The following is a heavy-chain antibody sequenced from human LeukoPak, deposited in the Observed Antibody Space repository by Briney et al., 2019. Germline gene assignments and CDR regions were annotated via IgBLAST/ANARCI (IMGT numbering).Heavy chain of an antibody. Sequence: GGSLRLSCAVSGFTFTDYWMKWVRPAPGKGLGWVARIRQDGGEKSYVDSVKGRFSISRDNTKNSLYLQMSSLRAEDTAVYYCARDGTAPGLYFDLWGQGTLVTVSS. CDR2: IRQDGGEK. CDR3: ARDGTAPGLYFDL. CDR1: GFTFTDYW. D-gene: IGHD6-13*01. V-gene: IGHV3-7*01. J-gene: IGHJ4*01.